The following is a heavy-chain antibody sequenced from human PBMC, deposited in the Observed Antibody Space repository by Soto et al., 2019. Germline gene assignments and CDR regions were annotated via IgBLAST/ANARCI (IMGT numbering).Heavy chain of an antibody. J-gene: IGHJ4*02. CDR3: ARAKGRAEGEGVGF. CDR2: ISTYNGNT. D-gene: IGHD6-13*01. CDR1: GYTFTSYG. V-gene: IGHV1-18*01. Sequence: QVQLVQSGAEVKKPGASVKVSYKASGYTFTSYGISWVRQAPGQGLEWMGWISTYNGNTNYAQKLQGRVTMTTDTSTRTSYMGMRRLRTDDTAVYCWARAKGRAEGEGVGFWGQGTLVTVSS.